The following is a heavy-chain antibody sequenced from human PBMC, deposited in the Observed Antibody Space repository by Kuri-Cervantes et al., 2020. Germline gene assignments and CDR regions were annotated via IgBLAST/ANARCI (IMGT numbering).Heavy chain of an antibody. Sequence: SVKVSCKASGYTFTYRYLHWVRQAPGQALEWMGGIIPIFGTANYAQKFQGRVTITTDESTSTAYMELSSLRSEDTAVYYCASRGYSYGGLGGPGSIYFDYWGQGTLVTVSS. J-gene: IGHJ4*02. CDR2: IIPIFGTA. D-gene: IGHD5-18*01. CDR1: GYTFTYRY. CDR3: ASRGYSYGGLGGPGSIYFDY. V-gene: IGHV1-69*05.